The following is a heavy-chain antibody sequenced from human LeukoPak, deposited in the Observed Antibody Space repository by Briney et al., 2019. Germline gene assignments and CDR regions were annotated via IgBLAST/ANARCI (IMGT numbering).Heavy chain of an antibody. D-gene: IGHD3-10*01. Sequence: SGTLSLTCAVSGGSISSSNWWSWVRQPPGKGLEWIGEIYHSGSTNYNPSLKSRVTISVDKSKNQFSLKLSSVTAADTAVYYCASRGAWFGESPDAFDIWGQGTMVTVSS. CDR2: IYHSGST. CDR1: GGSISSSNW. J-gene: IGHJ3*02. V-gene: IGHV4-4*02. CDR3: ASRGAWFGESPDAFDI.